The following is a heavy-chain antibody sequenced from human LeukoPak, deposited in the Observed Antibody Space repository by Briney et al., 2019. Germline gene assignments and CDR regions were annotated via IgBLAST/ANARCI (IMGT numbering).Heavy chain of an antibody. CDR2: ISYDGSNK. D-gene: IGHD3-22*01. CDR3: AKGSRRITMIVVVS. V-gene: IGHV3-30-3*01. J-gene: IGHJ4*02. CDR1: GFTFSSYA. Sequence: GGSLRLSCAASGFTFSSYAMHWVRQAPGKGLEWVAVISYDGSNKYYADSVKGRFTISRDNSKNTLYLQMNSLRAEDTAVYYCAKGSRRITMIVVVSWGQGTLVTVSS.